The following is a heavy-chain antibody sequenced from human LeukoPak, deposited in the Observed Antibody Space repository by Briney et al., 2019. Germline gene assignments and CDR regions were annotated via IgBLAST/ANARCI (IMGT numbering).Heavy chain of an antibody. CDR2: IYWDDDK. D-gene: IGHD5-18*01. CDR1: GFSLSTSGVG. CDR3: AHFRGYNSPFDP. J-gene: IGHJ5*02. Sequence: SGPTLVHPTQTLTLTCTFSGFSLSTSGVGVGWIRQPPGKALEWLALIYWDDDKRYSPSLKSRLPITKDTSKNQVVLTMTNMDPVDTATYCCAHFRGYNSPFDPWGQGTLVTASS. V-gene: IGHV2-5*02.